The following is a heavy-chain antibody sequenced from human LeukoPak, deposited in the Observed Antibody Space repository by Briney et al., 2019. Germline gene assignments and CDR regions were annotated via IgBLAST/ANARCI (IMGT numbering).Heavy chain of an antibody. J-gene: IGHJ4*02. Sequence: TVKVSCKASGYTLTSHGISWVRQAPGQALEWMGWISGYNGNTNYAQKFQGRVTMTTHTSTSTAYVELRGLSSDDRTVFYCARAVIKAIASSGVYRVDYWGEGALVSVSS. CDR3: ARAVIKAIASSGVYRVDY. CDR1: GYTLTSHG. D-gene: IGHD3-22*01. V-gene: IGHV1-18*01. CDR2: ISGYNGNT.